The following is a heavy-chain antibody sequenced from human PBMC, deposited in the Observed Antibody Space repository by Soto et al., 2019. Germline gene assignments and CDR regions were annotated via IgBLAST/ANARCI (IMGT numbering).Heavy chain of an antibody. CDR2: IYYSGST. Sequence: PSETLSLTCTVSGGSISSGDYYWSWIRQPPGKGLEWIGYIYYSGSTYYNPSLKSRVTISVDTSKNQFSLKLSSVTAADTAVYYYARKPAAIWDGFDYWGQGTLVTVSS. CDR3: ARKPAAIWDGFDY. V-gene: IGHV4-30-4*01. J-gene: IGHJ4*02. CDR1: GGSISSGDYY. D-gene: IGHD2-2*02.